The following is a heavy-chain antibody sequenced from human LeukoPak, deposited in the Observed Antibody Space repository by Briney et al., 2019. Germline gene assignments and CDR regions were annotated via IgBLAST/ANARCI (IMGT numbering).Heavy chain of an antibody. CDR1: GYTFTGYY. CDR2: LNPKIGDT. D-gene: IGHD3-16*01. V-gene: IGHV1-2*06. Sequence: VASVKVSCKASGYTFTGYYMHWVRQAPGQGLEWVGRLNPKIGDTYYAQKFQGRVTITGDTSINTAYMELSSLRSDDTAMYYCVRDFWGTYDYWGQGTLVTVSS. CDR3: VRDFWGTYDY. J-gene: IGHJ4*02.